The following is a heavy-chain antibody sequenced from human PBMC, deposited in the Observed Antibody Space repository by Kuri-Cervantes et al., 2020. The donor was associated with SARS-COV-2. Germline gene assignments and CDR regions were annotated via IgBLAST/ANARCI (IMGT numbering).Heavy chain of an antibody. CDR3: ARAGVGGYFDY. CDR1: GGSISSYY. V-gene: IGHV4-59*08. D-gene: IGHD3-10*01. Sequence: SETLSLTCTVSGGSISSYYWSWIRQPPGKGLEWIGYIYYSGGTNYNPSLKSRVTISVDTSKNQFSLKLSSVTAADTAVYYCARAGVGGYFDYWGQGTLVTVSS. J-gene: IGHJ4*02. CDR2: IYYSGGT.